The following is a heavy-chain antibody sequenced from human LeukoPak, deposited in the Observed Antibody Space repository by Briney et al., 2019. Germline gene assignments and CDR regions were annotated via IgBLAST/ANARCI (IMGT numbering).Heavy chain of an antibody. J-gene: IGHJ4*02. V-gene: IGHV3-23*01. D-gene: IGHD3-22*01. CDR1: GFTFSSYA. CDR2: ISGSGGST. CDR3: ARNLKKLAQDYDSSGYYYAGGDY. Sequence: PGGSLRLSCAASGFTFSSYAMSWVRQAPGKGLEWVSAISGSGGSTYYADSVKGRFTNSRDNSKNTLYLQMGSLRAEDMAVYYCARNLKKLAQDYDSSGYYYAGGDYWGQGTLVTVSS.